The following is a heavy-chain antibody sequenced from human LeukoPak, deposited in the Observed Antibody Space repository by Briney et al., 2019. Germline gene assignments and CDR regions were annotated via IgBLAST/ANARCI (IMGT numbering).Heavy chain of an antibody. CDR3: AKASSGYSSYYFDY. J-gene: IGHJ4*02. CDR2: ISGSGGST. D-gene: IGHD5-12*01. V-gene: IGHV3-23*01. CDR1: GFTFSSYA. Sequence: GGSLRLSCAASGFTFSSYAMSWVRQAPGKGLEWVSAISGSGGSTYYADSVKGRFTISRDNSKNTLYPQMNSLRAEDTAVYYCAKASSGYSSYYFDYWGQGTLVTVSS.